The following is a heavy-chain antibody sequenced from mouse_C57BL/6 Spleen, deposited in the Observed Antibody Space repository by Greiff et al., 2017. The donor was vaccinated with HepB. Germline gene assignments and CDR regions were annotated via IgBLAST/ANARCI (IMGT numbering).Heavy chain of an antibody. Sequence: VQLQQSGAELVKPGASVKLSCKASGYTFTSYWMHWVKQRPGQGLEWIGMIHPNSGSTNYNEKFKSKATLTVDKSSSTAYMQLSSLTSEDSAVYYCARRGTTVVAPGYWGQGTTLTVSS. CDR3: ARRGTTVVAPGY. CDR1: GYTFTSYW. V-gene: IGHV1-64*01. D-gene: IGHD1-1*01. CDR2: IHPNSGST. J-gene: IGHJ2*01.